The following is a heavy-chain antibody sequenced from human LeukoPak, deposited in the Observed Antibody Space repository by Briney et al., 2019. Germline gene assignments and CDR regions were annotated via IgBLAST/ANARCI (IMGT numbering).Heavy chain of an antibody. J-gene: IGHJ4*02. CDR3: ARDLTERWLQLGY. D-gene: IGHD5-24*01. Sequence: NPSETLSLTCTVSGGSISSYYWSWIRQPPGKGLEWIGYIYYSGSTNYNPSLKSRVTTSVDTSKNQFSLKLSSVTAADTAVYYCARDLTERWLQLGYWGQGTLVTVSS. CDR2: IYYSGST. V-gene: IGHV4-59*01. CDR1: GGSISSYY.